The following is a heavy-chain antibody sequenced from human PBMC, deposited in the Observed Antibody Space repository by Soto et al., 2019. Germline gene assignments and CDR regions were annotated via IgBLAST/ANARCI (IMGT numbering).Heavy chain of an antibody. CDR3: ARATGSSSWYEDAFDI. CDR2: INPSGDST. J-gene: IGHJ3*02. V-gene: IGHV1-46*03. Sequence: ASVKVSCKASGYTFTSYYMHWVRQAPGQGLEWMGIINPSGDSTSYAQKFQGRVTMTRDTSTSTVYMEMSSLRSEDTAVYYCARATGSSSWYEDAFDIWGQGTMVTVSS. CDR1: GYTFTSYY. D-gene: IGHD6-13*01.